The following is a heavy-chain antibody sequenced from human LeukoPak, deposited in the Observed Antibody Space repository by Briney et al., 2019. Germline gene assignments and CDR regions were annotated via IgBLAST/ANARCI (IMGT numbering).Heavy chain of an antibody. Sequence: ASVKVSCKASGYTFTGYYMHWVRQAPGQGLEWMGRINPSSGGTNYAQKFQGRVTMTRDTSISTAYMELSRLRSDDTAVYYCARVSGYCSSTSCYNWFDPWGQGTLVTVSS. J-gene: IGHJ5*02. CDR3: ARVSGYCSSTSCYNWFDP. D-gene: IGHD2-2*01. CDR1: GYTFTGYY. CDR2: INPSSGGT. V-gene: IGHV1-2*06.